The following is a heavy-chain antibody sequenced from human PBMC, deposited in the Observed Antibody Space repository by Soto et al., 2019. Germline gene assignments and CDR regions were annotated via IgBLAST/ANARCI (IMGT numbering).Heavy chain of an antibody. CDR3: AAELGFGKLSVF. D-gene: IGHD3-10*01. J-gene: IGHJ1*01. V-gene: IGHV1-69*01. CDR2: IIPLFGTT. CDR1: GDTFKNCV. Sequence: QVQVVQSGVDVRRPGSSVKVSCKASGDTFKNCVISWVRQAPGQGLEWMGGIIPLFGTTDFAQRFQGRLTITTDESTITAYMDLSRLRAEDTATYYCAAELGFGKLSVFWGQGTMVIVSS.